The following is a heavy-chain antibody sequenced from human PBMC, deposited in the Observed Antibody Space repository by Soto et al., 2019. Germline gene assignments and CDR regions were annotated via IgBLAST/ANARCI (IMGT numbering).Heavy chain of an antibody. V-gene: IGHV3-30*18. CDR1: GVTFSSYG. J-gene: IGHJ6*02. Sequence: GGSLRLSCAASGVTFSSYGMHWVRQAPGKGLEWVAVISYDGSNKYYADSVKGRFTISRDNSKNTLYLQMNSLRAEDTAVYYCAKEAYYDFWSFYYTGGPSYATDFRCPAPTVSLSS. CDR2: ISYDGSNK. D-gene: IGHD3-3*01. CDR3: AKEAYYDFWSFYYTGGPSYATDF.